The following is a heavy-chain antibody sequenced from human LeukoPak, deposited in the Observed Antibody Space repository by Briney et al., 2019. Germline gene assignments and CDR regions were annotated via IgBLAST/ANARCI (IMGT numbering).Heavy chain of an antibody. Sequence: SETLSLTCTVSGGSISSSSYYWGWIRQPPGKGLEWIGSIYYSGSTYYNPSLKSRVTISVDTSKNQFSLKLSSVTAADTAVYYCARHVYDFRSGYYTGPLHFDYWGQGTLVTVSS. CDR1: GGSISSSSYY. D-gene: IGHD3-3*01. J-gene: IGHJ4*02. CDR3: ARHVYDFRSGYYTGPLHFDY. CDR2: IYYSGST. V-gene: IGHV4-39*01.